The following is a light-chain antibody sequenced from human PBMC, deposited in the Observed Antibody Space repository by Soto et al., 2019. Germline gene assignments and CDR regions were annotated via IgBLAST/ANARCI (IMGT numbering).Light chain of an antibody. V-gene: IGLV2-8*01. CDR3: SSYGGSNNLL. CDR1: SRDIGGYDF. Sequence: QSALTQPPSASGSPGQSVTISCTGTSRDIGGYDFVSWYQQHPGKAPKLLIYDVIKTSSGVPDRFSGSKSGNTASLTVAGLQTDDEADYYCSSYGGSNNLLFGGGTKLTVL. J-gene: IGLJ2*01. CDR2: DVI.